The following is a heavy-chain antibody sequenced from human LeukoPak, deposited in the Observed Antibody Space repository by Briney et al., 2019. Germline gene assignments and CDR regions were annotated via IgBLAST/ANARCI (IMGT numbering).Heavy chain of an antibody. CDR1: GFTFISYA. J-gene: IGHJ6*04. D-gene: IGHD6-13*01. CDR3: AKETSNWYGEGPEV. V-gene: IGHV3-23*01. Sequence: GGSLRLSCAASGFTFISYAMTWVRQAPGKGLEWVSFISGSGDSTYYADSVKGRFTISRDNSKNTLYLQMNSLRAEDTAVYYCAKETSNWYGEGPEVWGEGTTVTVSS. CDR2: ISGSGDST.